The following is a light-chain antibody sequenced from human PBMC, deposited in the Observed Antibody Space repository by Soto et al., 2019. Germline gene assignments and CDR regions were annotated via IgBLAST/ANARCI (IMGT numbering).Light chain of an antibody. CDR1: QSLVYSDGNTY. J-gene: IGKJ5*01. Sequence: DVVLTQSPLSLPVTLGQPASISCRSSQSLVYSDGNTYLNWFQQRPGQSPRRLIYKVSNRDSGVPDRFSRSGSGTDFTLKISRVEAEDVGVYYCMQGTHWPLTFGQGTRLEI. CDR3: MQGTHWPLT. CDR2: KVS. V-gene: IGKV2-30*01.